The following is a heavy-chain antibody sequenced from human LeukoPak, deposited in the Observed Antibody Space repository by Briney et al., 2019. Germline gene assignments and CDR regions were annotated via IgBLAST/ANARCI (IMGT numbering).Heavy chain of an antibody. CDR1: GGSISSYY. J-gene: IGHJ5*02. CDR2: IYYSGST. CDR3: ARSGAALAWFDP. D-gene: IGHD6-6*01. Sequence: SETLSLTCTVSGGSISSYYWSWIRQPPGKGLEWIGYIYYSGSTNYNPSLKSRVTISVDTSKNQFSLKLSSVTAADTAVYYCARSGAALAWFDPWGQGTLVTVSS. V-gene: IGHV4-59*08.